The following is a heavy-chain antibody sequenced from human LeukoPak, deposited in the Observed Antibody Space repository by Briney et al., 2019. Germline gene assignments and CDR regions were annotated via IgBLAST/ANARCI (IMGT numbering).Heavy chain of an antibody. Sequence: SETLSLTCTVSGGSISSYYWSWIRQPPGKGLEWIGYIYYSGSTNYNPSLKSRVTISVDTSKNQFSLKLSSVTAADTAVYYCARLSWDTWHYYYMDVWGKGTTVTVSS. V-gene: IGHV4-59*01. CDR3: ARLSWDTWHYYYMDV. J-gene: IGHJ6*03. D-gene: IGHD5-18*01. CDR2: IYYSGST. CDR1: GGSISSYY.